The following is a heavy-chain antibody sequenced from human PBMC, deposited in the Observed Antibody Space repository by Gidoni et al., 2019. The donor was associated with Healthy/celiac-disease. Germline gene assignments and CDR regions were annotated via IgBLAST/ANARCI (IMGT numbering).Heavy chain of an antibody. J-gene: IGHJ5*02. CDR3: ARGDMVRELIDWFDP. Sequence: QLQLQESGPGLVKPSETLSLTCTVSGGSISSSNYYWGWIRQPPGKGLEWIGSIYYSGSTYYNPSLKSRITISVDTSKNRFSLKLSSVTAADTAVYYCARGDMVRELIDWFDPWGQGTLVTVSS. CDR1: GGSISSSNYY. D-gene: IGHD3-10*01. CDR2: IYYSGST. V-gene: IGHV4-39*01.